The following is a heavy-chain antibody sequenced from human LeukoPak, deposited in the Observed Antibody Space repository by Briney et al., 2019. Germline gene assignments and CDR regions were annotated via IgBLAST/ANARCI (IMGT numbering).Heavy chain of an antibody. CDR3: ARDVYDSGRGAFDI. CDR2: INEDGSTK. D-gene: IGHD3-10*01. Sequence: GGSLRLSCAASGFTFSIYWMSWVRQAPGKGLEWVANINEDGSTKYYVDSVKGRFTISRDNAKNSLFLQMNSLRAEDSAVYYCARDVYDSGRGAFDILGQGTMVTVSS. V-gene: IGHV3-7*01. CDR1: GFTFSIYW. J-gene: IGHJ3*02.